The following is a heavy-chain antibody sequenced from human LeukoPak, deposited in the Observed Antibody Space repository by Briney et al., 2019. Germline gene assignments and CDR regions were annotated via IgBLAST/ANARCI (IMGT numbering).Heavy chain of an antibody. V-gene: IGHV3-30*01. Sequence: GRSLRLSCAASGFTFSGYAMHWVRQAPGKGPEWVAVISYDGSNKYYADSVKGRFTISRDNSKNTLYLQMNSLRAEDTAVYYCAREGVGFDYWGQGTLVTVSS. CDR3: AREGVGFDY. D-gene: IGHD2-8*01. CDR2: ISYDGSNK. J-gene: IGHJ4*02. CDR1: GFTFSGYA.